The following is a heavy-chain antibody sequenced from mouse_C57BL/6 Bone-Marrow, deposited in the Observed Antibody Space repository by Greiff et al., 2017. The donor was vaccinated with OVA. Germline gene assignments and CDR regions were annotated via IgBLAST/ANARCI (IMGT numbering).Heavy chain of an antibody. V-gene: IGHV1-76*01. Sequence: QVQLKQSGAELVRPGASVKLSCKASGYTFTDYYINWVKQRPGQGLEWIARIYPGSGNTYYNEKFKGKATLTAEKSSSTAYMQLSSLTSEDSAVYFCARRGMVTTSFAYWGQGTLVTVSA. J-gene: IGHJ3*01. CDR1: GYTFTDYY. CDR2: IYPGSGNT. D-gene: IGHD2-2*01. CDR3: ARRGMVTTSFAY.